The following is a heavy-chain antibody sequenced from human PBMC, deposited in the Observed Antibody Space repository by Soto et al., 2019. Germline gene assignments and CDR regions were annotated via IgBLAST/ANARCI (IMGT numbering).Heavy chain of an antibody. J-gene: IGHJ5*02. D-gene: IGHD1-7*01. CDR2: IYYTGST. CDR3: ERVVWKNYFDP. Sequence: PSETLSLTCTVSGGSISGYYWSWIRQPPGKGLEWIGYIYYTGSTYYNPSLKSRVTISLDTSRNQFSLKLTSVTAADTAVYYCERVVWKNYFDPWGQGTLVTVSS. V-gene: IGHV4-59*01. CDR1: GGSISGYY.